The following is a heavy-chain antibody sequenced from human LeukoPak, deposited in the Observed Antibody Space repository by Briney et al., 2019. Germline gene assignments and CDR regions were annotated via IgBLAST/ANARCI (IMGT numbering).Heavy chain of an antibody. CDR1: GYTFTGYY. D-gene: IGHD2-2*01. J-gene: IGHJ4*02. V-gene: IGHV1-2*02. CDR2: INPNSGDT. CDR3: ARANPPYCSSTTCLFDY. Sequence: GASVKGSCKASGYTFTGYYMHWVRQAPGQGFEWMWWINPNSGDTNYAQKFQGRVTMTRDTSISTAHMELSRLRSDDTAVYYCARANPPYCSSTTCLFDYWGQGTLVTVSS.